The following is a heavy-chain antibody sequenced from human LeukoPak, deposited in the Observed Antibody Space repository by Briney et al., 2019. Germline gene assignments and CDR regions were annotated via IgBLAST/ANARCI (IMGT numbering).Heavy chain of an antibody. V-gene: IGHV4-34*01. Sequence: SETLSLTCAVYGGSFSGYYWSWIRQPPGKGLEWIGEINHSGSTNYNPSLKSRVTISVDTSKNQFSLKLSSVTAADTAVYYCARLGVVPAARSYYYYGMDVWGQGTTVTVSS. CDR1: GGSFSGYY. CDR3: ARLGVVPAARSYYYYGMDV. CDR2: INHSGST. D-gene: IGHD2-2*01. J-gene: IGHJ6*02.